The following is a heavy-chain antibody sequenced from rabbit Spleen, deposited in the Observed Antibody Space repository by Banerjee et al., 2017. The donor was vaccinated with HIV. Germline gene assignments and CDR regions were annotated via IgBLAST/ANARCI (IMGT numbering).Heavy chain of an antibody. Sequence: QAQLVESGGGLVQPEGSLTVTCTASGFSFSDGYVMCWVRQAPGKGLEWIGCINSFSGRPVYATWAIGRFTISRASWTTVTLQMTGLTAADTATYFCARGNYYAYGYTGYAQNYFNLWGPGTLVTVS. D-gene: IGHD6-1*01. V-gene: IGHV1S45*01. CDR1: GFSFSDGYV. J-gene: IGHJ4*01. CDR3: ARGNYYAYGYTGYAQNYFNL. CDR2: INSFSGRP.